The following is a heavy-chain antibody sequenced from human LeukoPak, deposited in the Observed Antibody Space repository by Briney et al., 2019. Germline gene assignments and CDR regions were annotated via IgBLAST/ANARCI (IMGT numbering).Heavy chain of an antibody. CDR3: ARGTSAAMGNWFDP. J-gene: IGHJ5*02. V-gene: IGHV4-59*01. Sequence: SETLSLTCTVSGGSISSYYWSWIRQPPGKGLEWIGYIYYSGSTNYNPSLKSRVTISVDTSKNQFSLKLSSVAAADTAVYYCARGTSAAMGNWFDPWGQGTLVTVSS. CDR2: IYYSGST. D-gene: IGHD2-2*01. CDR1: GGSISSYY.